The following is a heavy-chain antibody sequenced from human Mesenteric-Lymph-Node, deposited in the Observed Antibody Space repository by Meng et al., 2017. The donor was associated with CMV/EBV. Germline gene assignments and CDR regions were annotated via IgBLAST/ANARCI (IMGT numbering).Heavy chain of an antibody. CDR1: GITCRAHA. D-gene: IGHD3-10*01. V-gene: IGHV3-23*03. CDR2: IYNGGENT. CDR3: ARGGWYFDY. J-gene: IGHJ4*02. Sequence: LSCRDSGITCRAHAMSWVRQAPGKELEWVSVIYNGGENTFYADSVRGRFTISRDDSKNTLYLQMNSLRAEDTARYYCARGGWYFDYWGQGTLVTVSS.